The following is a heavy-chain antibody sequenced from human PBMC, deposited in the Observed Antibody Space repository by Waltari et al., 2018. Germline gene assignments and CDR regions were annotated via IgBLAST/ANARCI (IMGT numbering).Heavy chain of an antibody. CDR2: INHSGST. J-gene: IGHJ4*02. Sequence: QVQLQQWGAGLLKPSETLSLTCAVYGGSFSGYYWSWIRQPPGKGLEWIGEINHSGSTNYNPSLKSRVTISVDTSKNQFSLKLSSVTAADTAVYYCARGSRGSSGWTNWGQGTLVTVSS. D-gene: IGHD6-19*01. CDR1: GGSFSGYY. V-gene: IGHV4-34*01. CDR3: ARGSRGSSGWTN.